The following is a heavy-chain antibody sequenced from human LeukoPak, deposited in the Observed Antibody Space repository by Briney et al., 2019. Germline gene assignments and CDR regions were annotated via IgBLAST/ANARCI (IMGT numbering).Heavy chain of an antibody. CDR3: ASIAARRVDY. CDR1: GGSISSSSYY. Sequence: SETLSLTCTVSGGSISSSSYYWGWLRQPPGKGREWIGSIDYSGSTYYNPSLKSRVTISVDTSKNQFSLKLSSVTAADTAVYYCASIAARRVDYWGQGTLVTVSS. V-gene: IGHV4-39*07. J-gene: IGHJ4*02. D-gene: IGHD6-6*01. CDR2: IDYSGST.